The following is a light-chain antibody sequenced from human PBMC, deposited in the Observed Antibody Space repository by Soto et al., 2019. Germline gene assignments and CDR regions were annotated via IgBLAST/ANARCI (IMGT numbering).Light chain of an antibody. CDR3: SSYTTTSTRV. Sequence: QSALTQPASVSGSPGQSITISCTGTSSDVGRYNYVSWYQQHPGKAPKLMIHEVSNRPSGVSNRFSGSKSGNTASLTISGLQAEDEADYYCSSYTTTSTRVFGGGTKVTVL. J-gene: IGLJ3*02. V-gene: IGLV2-14*01. CDR2: EVS. CDR1: SSDVGRYNY.